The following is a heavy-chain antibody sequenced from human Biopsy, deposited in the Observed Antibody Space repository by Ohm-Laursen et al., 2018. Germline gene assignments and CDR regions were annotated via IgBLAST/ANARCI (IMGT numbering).Heavy chain of an antibody. V-gene: IGHV4-4*07. D-gene: IGHD6-19*01. CDR2: IYSSGGS. J-gene: IGHJ2*01. CDR1: GGSTNDYF. CDR3: ARTPGKAVAGRFLDL. Sequence: SEPLSLTCCVSGGSTNDYFWSWIRQPAGETLEWIGRIYSSGGSSYNPSLKSRISMSMDTSNNQFSLTLTSVTAADTAVYYCARTPGKAVAGRFLDLWGRGTLVTVSS.